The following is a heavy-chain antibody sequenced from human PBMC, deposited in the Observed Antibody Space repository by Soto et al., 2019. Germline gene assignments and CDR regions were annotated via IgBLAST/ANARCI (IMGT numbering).Heavy chain of an antibody. Sequence: QVQLVESGGGVVQPGRSLRLSCAASGFTFSSYGMHWVRQAPGKGLEWVAVIWYDGSNKYYADSVKGRFTISRDNSKNTLYLQMNSPRAEDTAVYYCARDEMIVAGYFDYWGQGTLVTVSS. J-gene: IGHJ4*02. V-gene: IGHV3-33*01. CDR3: ARDEMIVAGYFDY. CDR1: GFTFSSYG. CDR2: IWYDGSNK. D-gene: IGHD3-22*01.